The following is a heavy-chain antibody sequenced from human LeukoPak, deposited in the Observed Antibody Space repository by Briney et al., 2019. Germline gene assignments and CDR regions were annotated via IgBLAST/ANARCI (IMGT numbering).Heavy chain of an antibody. Sequence: ASVKVSCKASGYIFSDYWIHWVREAPGRGLECLGWIDPASGITNQPQKFQGRITVTRDTSASTVYMDLTGLTTDDTALYYCARVGAPGGLRPYHYYYWGQGTLVTVSS. J-gene: IGHJ4*02. CDR3: ARVGAPGGLRPYHYYY. CDR1: GYIFSDYW. D-gene: IGHD3-16*01. CDR2: IDPASGIT. V-gene: IGHV1-2*02.